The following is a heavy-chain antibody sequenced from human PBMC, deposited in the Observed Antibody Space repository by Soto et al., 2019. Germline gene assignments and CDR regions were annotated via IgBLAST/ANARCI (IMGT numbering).Heavy chain of an antibody. J-gene: IGHJ4*02. CDR1: GFTFSDYY. V-gene: IGHV3-11*06. CDR3: ARSWYYYDSSGYFDY. Sequence: GGSLRLSCAASGFTFSDYYMGWIRQAPGKGLEWVSYISSSSSYTNYADSVKGRFTISRDNAKNSLYLQMNSLRAEDTAVYYCARSWYYYDSSGYFDYWGQGTLVTVSS. CDR2: ISSSSSYT. D-gene: IGHD3-22*01.